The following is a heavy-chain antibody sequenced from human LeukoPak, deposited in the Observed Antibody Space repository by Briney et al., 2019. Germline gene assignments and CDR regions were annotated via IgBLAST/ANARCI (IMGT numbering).Heavy chain of an antibody. CDR2: INSDGSWT. V-gene: IGHV3-74*01. CDR3: AKDANSGSYYPNWFDP. Sequence: GGSLRLSCAASGNYWMHWVRQAPGKGLVWVSHINSDGSWTSYADSVKGRFTISKDNAKNTVYLQMNSLRAEDTALYYCAKDANSGSYYPNWFDPWGQGTLVTVSS. CDR1: GNYW. D-gene: IGHD1-26*01. J-gene: IGHJ5*02.